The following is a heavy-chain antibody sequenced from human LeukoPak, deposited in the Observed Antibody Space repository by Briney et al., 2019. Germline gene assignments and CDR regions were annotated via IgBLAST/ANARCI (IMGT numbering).Heavy chain of an antibody. CDR3: ARDRWGSAPFDY. CDR2: ISGSGGST. CDR1: GFXFSSYA. V-gene: IGHV3-23*01. D-gene: IGHD3-16*01. Sequence: GGSLRLSCAASGFXFSSYAMHWVRQAPGKGLEWVAVISGSGGSTYYADSVKGRCTISRDNSKNTLYLQMNSLRAEDTAVYYCARDRWGSAPFDYWGQGTLVTVSS. J-gene: IGHJ4*02.